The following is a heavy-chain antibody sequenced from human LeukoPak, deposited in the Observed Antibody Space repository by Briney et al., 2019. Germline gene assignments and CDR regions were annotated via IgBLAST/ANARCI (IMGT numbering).Heavy chain of an antibody. CDR3: ARLLIYCSSTSCHFDY. Sequence: ASETLSLTCTVSGGAISSGGYYWGWIRQPPGKGLEWIGSIYYSGITYYNPSLKSRVTISVETSNNQFSLKLSSVTAADTAMYYCARLLIYCSSTSCHFDYWGQGTLVTVSS. CDR2: IYYSGIT. V-gene: IGHV4-39*01. CDR1: GGAISSGGYY. J-gene: IGHJ4*02. D-gene: IGHD2-2*01.